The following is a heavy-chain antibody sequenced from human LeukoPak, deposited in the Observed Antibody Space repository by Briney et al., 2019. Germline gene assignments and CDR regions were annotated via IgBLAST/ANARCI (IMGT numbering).Heavy chain of an antibody. J-gene: IGHJ4*02. Sequence: SETLSLTCTVSGGSISNYYWAWIRQPAGKGLEWIGRIYTTGSTNYNPSLKSRVTMSLDKSKNQFSLKLSSVTAADTAVYYCATGFHNRVTGYLFAFEYWGQGTLVPVSS. CDR3: ATGFHNRVTGYLFAFEY. CDR1: GGSISNYY. V-gene: IGHV4-4*07. D-gene: IGHD3-9*01. CDR2: IYTTGST.